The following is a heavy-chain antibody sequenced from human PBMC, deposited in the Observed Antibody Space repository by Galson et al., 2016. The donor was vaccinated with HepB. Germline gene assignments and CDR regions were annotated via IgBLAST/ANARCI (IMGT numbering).Heavy chain of an antibody. Sequence: SLRFSCAASGFTFSGSAMHWVRQASGKGLEWVGRITSKAYNYATAYGASVRGRFTISRDDSKNTAYLQMNSLKTEDTAVYYCTKWDVYRASYDYWGQGTLVTVSS. CDR2: ITSKAYNYAT. D-gene: IGHD3-16*01. J-gene: IGHJ4*02. CDR3: TKWDVYRASYDY. CDR1: GFTFSGSA. V-gene: IGHV3-73*01.